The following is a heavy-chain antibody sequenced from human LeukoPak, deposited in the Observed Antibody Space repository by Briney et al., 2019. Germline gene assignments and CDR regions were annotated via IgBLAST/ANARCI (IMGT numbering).Heavy chain of an antibody. J-gene: IGHJ5*02. CDR3: ARAKSIAEHNWFDP. CDR1: GYTFTGYY. Sequence: ASVKVSCKASGYTFTGYYMHWVRQAPGQGLEWMGRINPNSGGTNYAQKFQGRVTMTRGTSISTAYMELSRLRSDDTAVYYCARAKSIAEHNWFDPWGQGTLVTVSS. V-gene: IGHV1-2*06. D-gene: IGHD6-6*01. CDR2: INPNSGGT.